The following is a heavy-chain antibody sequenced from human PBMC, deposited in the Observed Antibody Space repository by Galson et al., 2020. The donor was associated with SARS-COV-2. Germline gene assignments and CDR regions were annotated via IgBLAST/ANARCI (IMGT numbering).Heavy chain of an antibody. CDR2: IYSGGST. Sequence: GESLKISCAASGFTFSSYAMSWVRQAPGKGLEWVSVIYSGGSTYYADSVKGRFTISRDNSKNTLYLQMNSLRAEDTAVYYCAKFEAVAGAYYFDYWGQGTLVTVSS. D-gene: IGHD6-19*01. V-gene: IGHV3-23*03. J-gene: IGHJ4*02. CDR3: AKFEAVAGAYYFDY. CDR1: GFTFSSYA.